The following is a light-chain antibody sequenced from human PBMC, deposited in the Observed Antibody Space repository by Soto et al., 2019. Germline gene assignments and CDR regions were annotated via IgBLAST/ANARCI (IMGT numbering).Light chain of an antibody. V-gene: IGKV3-11*01. J-gene: IGKJ5*01. Sequence: EILLTQSPGTLSLSPGKRATLSWGASQSIRSYLAWYQQKTGQAPRPLIYDASNRATGIPARLSGSGYGADFTITISSLQHEDFEVYYCQQRTSWTLTFGQGTRLEIK. CDR1: QSIRSY. CDR3: QQRTSWTLT. CDR2: DAS.